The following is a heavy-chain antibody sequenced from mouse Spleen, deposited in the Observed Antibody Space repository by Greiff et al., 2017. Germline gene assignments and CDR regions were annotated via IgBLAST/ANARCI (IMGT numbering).Heavy chain of an antibody. Sequence: QVHVKQSGAELAKPGASVKLSCKASGYTFTSYWMHWVKQRPGQGLEWIGYINPSSGYTKYNQKFKDKATLTADKSSSTAYMQLSSLTYEDSAVYYCARGGWLPHWYFDVWGTGTTVTVSS. J-gene: IGHJ1*03. CDR1: GYTFTSYW. D-gene: IGHD2-3*01. CDR3: ARGGWLPHWYFDV. V-gene: IGHV1-7*01. CDR2: INPSSGYT.